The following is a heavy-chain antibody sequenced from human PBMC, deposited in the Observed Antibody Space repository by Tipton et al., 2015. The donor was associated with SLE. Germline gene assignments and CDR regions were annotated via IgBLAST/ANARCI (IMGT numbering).Heavy chain of an antibody. V-gene: IGHV4-34*01. CDR3: ARGVASDY. Sequence: TLSLTCAVYGGSFSGYYWSWIRQPPGKGLAWIGEINHSGSTNYNPPLKSRVTISVDTSKNQFSLKLSSVTAADTAVYYCARGVASDYWGQGTLVTVSS. J-gene: IGHJ4*02. D-gene: IGHD5-12*01. CDR1: GGSFSGYY. CDR2: INHSGST.